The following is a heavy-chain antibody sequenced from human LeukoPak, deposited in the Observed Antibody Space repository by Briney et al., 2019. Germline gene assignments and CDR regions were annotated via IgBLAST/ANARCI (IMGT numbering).Heavy chain of an antibody. J-gene: IGHJ6*02. V-gene: IGHV6-1*01. Sequence: SQTLSLTCAISGDSVSSNSAAWNWIRQSPSRGLEWLGRTYYRSKWYNDYAVSVKSRITSNPDTSKNQFSLQLNSVTPEDTAVYYCARDGWRELLWFGESPPYYYYYGMDVWGQGTTVTVSS. CDR1: GDSVSSNSAA. CDR3: ARDGWRELLWFGESPPYYYYYGMDV. CDR2: TYYRSKWYN. D-gene: IGHD3-10*01.